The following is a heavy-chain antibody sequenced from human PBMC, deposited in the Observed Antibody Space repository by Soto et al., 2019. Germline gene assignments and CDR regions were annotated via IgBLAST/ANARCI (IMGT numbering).Heavy chain of an antibody. CDR2: ISSTSRYI. D-gene: IGHD3-10*01. CDR3: ARNILWFGELLYPGAFDI. J-gene: IGHJ3*02. V-gene: IGHV3-21*01. CDR1: GFTFSTYS. Sequence: EVQLVESGGGLAKPGGSLRPSLAASGFTFSTYSMNWLRQVPGKGLEWFLSISSTSRYIYYAAPVKGRFTTSRDNAKNSLYLQMNSLRAEDTAVYYCARNILWFGELLYPGAFDIWCQGKMVTVSS.